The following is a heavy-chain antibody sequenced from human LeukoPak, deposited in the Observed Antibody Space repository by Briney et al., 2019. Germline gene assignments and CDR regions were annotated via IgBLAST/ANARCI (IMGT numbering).Heavy chain of an antibody. CDR1: GGTFNHFG. CDR3: ARDSGRPPTSFDY. V-gene: IGHV1-69*04. D-gene: IGHD1-1*01. J-gene: IGHJ4*02. CDR2: IIPILDLT. Sequence: SVKVSCKASGGTFNHFGINWVRQAPGQGLEWMGRIIPILDLTKYAPKIQDRVTITADKSTSTAYMELNSLRSEDTAVYFCARDSGRPPTSFDYWGQGTLVTVSS.